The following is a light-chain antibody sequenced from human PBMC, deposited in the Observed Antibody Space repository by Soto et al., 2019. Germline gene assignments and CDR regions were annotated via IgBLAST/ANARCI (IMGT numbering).Light chain of an antibody. Sequence: DIQMTQSPSSLSASVGDRVTITCRASQSISSYLNWYQQKPGKAPKLLIYAASSLQSGLPSRFSGSGSGTDFTLTISSLQPEDFATYYCQQSYSTPPTFGQGTKV. V-gene: IGKV1-39*01. CDR3: QQSYSTPPT. CDR2: AAS. CDR1: QSISSY. J-gene: IGKJ1*01.